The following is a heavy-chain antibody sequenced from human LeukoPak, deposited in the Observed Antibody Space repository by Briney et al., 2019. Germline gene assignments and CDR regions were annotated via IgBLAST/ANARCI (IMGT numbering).Heavy chain of an antibody. CDR2: INHRGST. CDR1: IGSFSDHY. D-gene: IGHD5-12*01. CDR3: ARGRVDIADH. Sequence: SETLSLTCAVYIGSFSDHYWTWIRQSPEKGLEWIGEINHRGSTNYNPSLKSRVTMSVDTSKNQFSLKLNSATAADTAVYYCARGRVDIADHWGQGTPVTVSS. V-gene: IGHV4-34*01. J-gene: IGHJ4*02.